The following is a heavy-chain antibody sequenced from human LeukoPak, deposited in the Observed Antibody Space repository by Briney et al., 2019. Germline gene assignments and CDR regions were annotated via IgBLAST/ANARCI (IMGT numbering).Heavy chain of an antibody. Sequence: GGSLRLSCAASGVTFSSYWMHWVRQAPGKGLEWVSRINSDGSSTNYAASVNARFTLSRDTAHNTLYLQMNSLRAEHTAVYYCARGGGPFPFEKLLGRSPVRDAFGIWGQGTMVTVSS. CDR3: ARGGGPFPFEKLLGRSPVRDAFGI. D-gene: IGHD3-10*01. J-gene: IGHJ3*02. CDR2: INSDGSST. CDR1: GVTFSSYW. V-gene: IGHV3-74*01.